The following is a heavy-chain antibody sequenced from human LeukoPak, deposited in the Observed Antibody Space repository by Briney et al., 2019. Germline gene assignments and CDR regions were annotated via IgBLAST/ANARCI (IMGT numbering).Heavy chain of an antibody. J-gene: IGHJ4*02. Sequence: PGGSLRLSCAASGFTFSSYAMSWVRQAPGKGLEWVSAISGSGGSTYYADSVKGRFTISRDNSKNTLYLQMNSLRAEDTAVYYCATQVDSSGWYMFGYWGQGTLVAVSS. CDR2: ISGSGGST. V-gene: IGHV3-23*01. D-gene: IGHD6-19*01. CDR1: GFTFSSYA. CDR3: ATQVDSSGWYMFGY.